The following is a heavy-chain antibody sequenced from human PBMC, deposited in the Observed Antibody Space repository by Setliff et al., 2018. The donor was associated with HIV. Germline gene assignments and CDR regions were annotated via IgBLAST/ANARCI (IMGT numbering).Heavy chain of an antibody. V-gene: IGHV1-2*02. CDR2: INSNSGGT. CDR3: ARDLYRGAQQLVEGGYFDY. Sequence: ASVKVSCKASGYTFSDYYIHWVRQAPGQGLEWMGWINSNSGGTNYAQKFQGRVTITRDTSITTAYMELRSLRSDDTAVYYCARDLYRGAQQLVEGGYFDYWGQGTLVTVSS. CDR1: GYTFSDYY. J-gene: IGHJ4*02. D-gene: IGHD6-13*01.